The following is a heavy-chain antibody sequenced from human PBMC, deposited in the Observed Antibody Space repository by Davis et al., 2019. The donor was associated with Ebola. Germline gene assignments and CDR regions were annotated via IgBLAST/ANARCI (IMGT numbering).Heavy chain of an antibody. Sequence: AASVKVSCKASGYTFTSYDINWVRQATGQGLEWMGWMNPNSGNTGYAQKFQGRVTMTRNTSISTAYMELRSLRSDDTAVYYCAREKALELRWDYYYYGMDVWGKGTTVTVSS. CDR3: AREKALELRWDYYYYGMDV. V-gene: IGHV1-8*01. CDR2: MNPNSGNT. J-gene: IGHJ6*04. CDR1: GYTFTSYD. D-gene: IGHD1-7*01.